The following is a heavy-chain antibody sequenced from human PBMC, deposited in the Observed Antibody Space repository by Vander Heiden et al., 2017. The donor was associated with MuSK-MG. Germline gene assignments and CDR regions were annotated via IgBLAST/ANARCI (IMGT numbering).Heavy chain of an antibody. Sequence: QVQVMESGGGLVTPGGSLRLSGAASGFTFTDYYMSWIRQAPGKGLECVSYISSSGTTIYYADSVKGRFTISRDNAKSSLYLQMHSLIVEDTAIYYCARDGRGTGFDYWGQGILVTVSS. CDR1: GFTFTDYY. CDR2: ISSSGTTI. J-gene: IGHJ4*02. V-gene: IGHV3-11*04. D-gene: IGHD3-10*01. CDR3: ARDGRGTGFDY.